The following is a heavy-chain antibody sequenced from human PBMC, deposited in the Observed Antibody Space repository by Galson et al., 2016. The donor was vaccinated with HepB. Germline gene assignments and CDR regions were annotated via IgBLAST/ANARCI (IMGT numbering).Heavy chain of an antibody. CDR2: IEGDANHI. CDR1: GFNIRDYS. Sequence: PRLSCAASGFNIRDYSMNWLRQAPGKGLEWVSHIEGDANHIHYRHSLKGRFTISRDIAKNSLYLEMSGLGAEDTAIYYCARGHCGSTNCHLYFDSWGQGTLVTVSS. J-gene: IGHJ4*01. V-gene: IGHV3-21*01. D-gene: IGHD2-2*01. CDR3: ARGHCGSTNCHLYFDS.